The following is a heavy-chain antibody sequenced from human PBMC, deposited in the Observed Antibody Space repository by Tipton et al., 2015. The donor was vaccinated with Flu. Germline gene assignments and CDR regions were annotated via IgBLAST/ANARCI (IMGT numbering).Heavy chain of an antibody. J-gene: IGHJ4*02. Sequence: TLSLTCAVYGGSFSGYYWSWIRQPPGKGLEWIGEINHSGGTYYSPSLKSRVTISADTSKNKFSLELRSVTAADTAVYYCARIYYYGSGDYYLDSWGQGTLVTVSS. CDR1: GGSFSGYY. CDR2: INHSGGT. V-gene: IGHV4-34*01. CDR3: ARIYYYGSGDYYLDS. D-gene: IGHD3-10*01.